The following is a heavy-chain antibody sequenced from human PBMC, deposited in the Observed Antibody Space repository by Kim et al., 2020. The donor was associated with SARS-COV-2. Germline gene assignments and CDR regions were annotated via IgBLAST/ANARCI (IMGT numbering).Heavy chain of an antibody. J-gene: IGHJ4*02. Sequence: SETLSLTCAVYGGSFSGYYWSWIRQPPGKGLEWIGEINHSGSTNYNPSLKSRVTISVDTSKNQFSLKLSSVTAADTAVYYCARGGGIVATRFSFDYWGQG. V-gene: IGHV4-34*01. CDR3: ARGGGIVATRFSFDY. D-gene: IGHD5-12*01. CDR1: GGSFSGYY. CDR2: INHSGST.